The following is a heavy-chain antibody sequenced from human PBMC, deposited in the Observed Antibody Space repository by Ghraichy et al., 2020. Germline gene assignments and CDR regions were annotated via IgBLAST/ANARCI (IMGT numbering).Heavy chain of an antibody. CDR1: GFTFSSYA. CDR3: AKDGIVVVPAAMVMDGMDV. D-gene: IGHD2-2*01. V-gene: IGHV3-23*01. J-gene: IGHJ6*02. CDR2: ISGSGGST. Sequence: GGSLRLSCAASGFTFSSYAMSWVRQAPGKGLEWVSAISGSGGSTYYADSVKGRFTISRDNSKNTLYLQMNSLRAEDTAVYYCAKDGIVVVPAAMVMDGMDVWGQGTTVTVSS.